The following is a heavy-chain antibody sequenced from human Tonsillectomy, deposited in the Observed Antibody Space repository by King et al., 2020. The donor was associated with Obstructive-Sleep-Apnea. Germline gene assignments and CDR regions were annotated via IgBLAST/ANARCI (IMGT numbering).Heavy chain of an antibody. V-gene: IGHV4-59*01. CDR1: GGSISSYY. D-gene: IGHD3-10*01. Sequence: VQLQESGPGLVKPSETLYLTWTVAGGSISSYYWSWIRQPPGQGLEWSGYIYYSGSTNYNPSLKGRVTMTVDTSKNQFSLKLSSVTAADTAVYYCARVYGSGSIDAFDIWGQGTMVTVSS. CDR3: ARVYGSGSIDAFDI. J-gene: IGHJ3*02. CDR2: IYYSGST.